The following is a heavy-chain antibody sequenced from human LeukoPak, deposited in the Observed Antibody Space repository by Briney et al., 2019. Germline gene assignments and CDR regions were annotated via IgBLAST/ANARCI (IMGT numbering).Heavy chain of an antibody. CDR2: IYYRGST. CDR1: GGSITNSY. D-gene: IGHD1-1*01. V-gene: IGHV4-59*08. CDR3: ARYIGPSYFDL. J-gene: IGHJ4*02. Sequence: PSETLPLTCTVSGGSITNSYWSWIRQPPGKGLEWIGYIYYRGSTRYSPSLRSQVTISVDTSKNQFSLKLNSVTAADTAVYYCARYIGPSYFDLWGQGILVTVSS.